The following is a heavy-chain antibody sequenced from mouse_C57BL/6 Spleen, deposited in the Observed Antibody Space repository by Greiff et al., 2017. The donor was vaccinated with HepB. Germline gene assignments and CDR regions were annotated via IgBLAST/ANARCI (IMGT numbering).Heavy chain of an antibody. J-gene: IGHJ4*01. CDR2: ISSGGSYT. CDR3: ARLLKDAMDY. Sequence: EVQLVESGGDLVKPGGSLKLSCAASGFTFSSYGMSWVRQTPDKRLEWVATISSGGSYTYYPDSVKGRFTISRDNAKNTLYLQMSSLKSEDTAMYYCARLLKDAMDYWGQGTSVTVSS. V-gene: IGHV5-6*01. CDR1: GFTFSSYG. D-gene: IGHD1-3*01.